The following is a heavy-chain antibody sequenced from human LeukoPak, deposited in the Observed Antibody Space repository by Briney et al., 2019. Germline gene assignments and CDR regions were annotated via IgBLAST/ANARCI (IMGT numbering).Heavy chain of an antibody. J-gene: IGHJ4*02. CDR2: ISGSGDST. D-gene: IGHD2-15*01. V-gene: IGHV3-23*01. CDR3: AKDLPLFSFLGGYFDY. CDR1: GFTFSSYA. Sequence: PGGSLRLSCAASGFTFSSYAMSWVRQAPGKGLEWVSAISGSGDSTYYADSVKGRFTISRDNSKNTLYLQMNSLRAEDTAVYYCAKDLPLFSFLGGYFDYWGQGTLVTVSS.